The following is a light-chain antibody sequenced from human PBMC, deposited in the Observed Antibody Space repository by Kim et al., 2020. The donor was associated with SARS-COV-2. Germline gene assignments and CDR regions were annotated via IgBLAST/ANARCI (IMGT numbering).Light chain of an antibody. CDR3: HQYGSSPYT. CDR1: QSVCISY. CDR2: GAS. V-gene: IGKV3-20*01. Sequence: LSPGDRATRSCRASQSVCISYLAWFQQKPGQAPRLLIYGASSRATGIPDRFSGSESGTDFTLTISRLEPEDFAVYYCHQYGSSPYTFGQGTKLEI. J-gene: IGKJ2*01.